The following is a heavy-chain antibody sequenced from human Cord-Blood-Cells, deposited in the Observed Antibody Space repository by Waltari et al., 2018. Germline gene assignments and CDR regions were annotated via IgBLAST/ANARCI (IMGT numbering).Heavy chain of an antibody. J-gene: IGHJ4*02. CDR3: ASLRRDYSNFDY. CDR2: IYYSGST. V-gene: IGHV4-30-4*08. D-gene: IGHD4-4*01. CDR1: GGSLSSGDYY. Sequence: QVQLQESGPGLVKPSQTLSLTCTVPGGSLSSGDYYWRWLRQPPGKGLEWIGYIYYSGSTYYNPSLKSRVTISVDTSKNQFSLKLSSVTAADTAVYYCASLRRDYSNFDYWGQGTLVTVSS.